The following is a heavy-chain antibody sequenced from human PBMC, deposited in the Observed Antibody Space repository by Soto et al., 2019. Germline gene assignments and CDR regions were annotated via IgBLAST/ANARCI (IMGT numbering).Heavy chain of an antibody. CDR1: GYTFTTYC. CDR2: IDPSDSYT. V-gene: IGHV5-10-1*01. J-gene: IGHJ4*02. Sequence: VSLSTSCHGSGYTFTTYCITWVRQMPGRGLEWMGRIDPSDSYTNHSPSFQGHVTISADKYTNTAYLEWRSLKASDSGIYYCACPRQYYGDRGYDFWGQGTLVTVSS. CDR3: ACPRQYYGDRGYDF. D-gene: IGHD2-21*01.